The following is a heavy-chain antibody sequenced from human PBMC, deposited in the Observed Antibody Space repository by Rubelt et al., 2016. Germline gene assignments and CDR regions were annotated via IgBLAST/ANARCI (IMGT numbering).Heavy chain of an antibody. CDR1: TGYY. Sequence: TGYYWGWIRQPPGRGLEWIGSIYHTGSTYYSPSLKSRVLISVDTSKNQFSLKLSSVTAADTAVYYCPRVRGCSYGYVDYWGQGTLVTVSS. D-gene: IGHD5-18*01. CDR3: PRVRGCSYGYVDY. CDR2: IYHTGST. V-gene: IGHV4-38-2*02. J-gene: IGHJ4*02.